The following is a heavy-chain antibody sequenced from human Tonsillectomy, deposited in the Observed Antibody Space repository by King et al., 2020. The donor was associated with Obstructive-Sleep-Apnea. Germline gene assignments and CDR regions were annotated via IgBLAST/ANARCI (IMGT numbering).Heavy chain of an antibody. Sequence: VQLVESGGGVVQPGSSLRLACAASVFSFSSSGMHCVRQAPGKGLAWVAVIVYDGSNKYYADSVKGRITISIDNSKNTMYLQMNSLRGEDTAGYYCAKDRYYGSGSYYPLYGMDVWGQGTTVTVSS. V-gene: IGHV3-30*18. J-gene: IGHJ6*02. CDR3: AKDRYYGSGSYYPLYGMDV. CDR2: IVYDGSNK. D-gene: IGHD3-10*01. CDR1: VFSFSSSG.